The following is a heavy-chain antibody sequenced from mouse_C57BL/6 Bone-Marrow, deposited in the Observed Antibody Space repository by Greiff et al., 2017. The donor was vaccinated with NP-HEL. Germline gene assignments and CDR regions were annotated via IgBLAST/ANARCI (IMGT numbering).Heavy chain of an antibody. Sequence: EVQLQQSGPVLVKPGASVKMSCKASGYTFTDYYMNWVKQSHGKSLEWIGVINPYNGGTSYNQKFKGKATLTVDKSSSTAYMELNSLTSEDSAVYYCARGEYSNYVGFAYWGQGTLVTVSA. CDR1: GYTFTDYY. CDR3: ARGEYSNYVGFAY. V-gene: IGHV1-19*01. J-gene: IGHJ3*01. CDR2: INPYNGGT. D-gene: IGHD2-5*01.